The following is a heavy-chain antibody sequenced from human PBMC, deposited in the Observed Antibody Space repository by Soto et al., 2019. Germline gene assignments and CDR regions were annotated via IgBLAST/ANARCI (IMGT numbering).Heavy chain of an antibody. J-gene: IGHJ4*02. CDR1: GFTFSNFA. D-gene: IGHD3-10*01. V-gene: IGHV3-30-3*01. CDR2: ISYDGSNE. CDR3: ASTLIRGDITTYFDY. Sequence: QVQLVESGGGVVQPGRSLRLSCAASGFTFSNFALHWVRQAPGKGLEWVAVISYDGSNEYYADSLKGRFTISRDNSKNTLYLQMSSLRVEDTAVYYCASTLIRGDITTYFDYWGQGTLVTVSS.